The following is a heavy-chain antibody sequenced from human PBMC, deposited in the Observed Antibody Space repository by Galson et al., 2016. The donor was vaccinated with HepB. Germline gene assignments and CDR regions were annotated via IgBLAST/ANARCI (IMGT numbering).Heavy chain of an antibody. Sequence: SETLSLTCGVSGGSFTDNFWSWIRQPPGKGLEWIGEISHAGIKNFSPPLRGRLRMSTDTSKSQFSLELRSVTAADTAVYYCARGLATRPRQRDNRGLDSFDIWGPGTLVTVSS. CDR1: GGSFTDNF. J-gene: IGHJ3*02. D-gene: IGHD1-1*01. CDR3: ARGLATRPRQRDNRGLDSFDI. CDR2: ISHAGIK. V-gene: IGHV4-34*01.